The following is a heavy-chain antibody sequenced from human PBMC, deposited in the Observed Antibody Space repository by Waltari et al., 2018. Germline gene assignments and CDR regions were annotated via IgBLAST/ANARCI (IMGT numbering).Heavy chain of an antibody. V-gene: IGHV5-10-1*01. CDR1: GYSFTRHW. J-gene: IGHJ4*02. D-gene: IGHD2-2*01. CDR2: IDPSDSFR. Sequence: DVQLVQSGAEEKQPEESLRISCEGLGYSFTRHWISWVRPMPGKGLEWVGRIDPSDSFRNYGPAFEGHVTISVDQSLRTAYLQWDSLKASDTAIYYCVRHRTTYPLEIDYWGQGTLVTVSS. CDR3: VRHRTTYPLEIDY.